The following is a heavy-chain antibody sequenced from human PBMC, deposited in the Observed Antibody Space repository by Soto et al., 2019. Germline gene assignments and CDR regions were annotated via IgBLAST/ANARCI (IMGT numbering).Heavy chain of an antibody. CDR3: ARDLGAARRSLSFYYYYGMDV. CDR2: IIPIFGTA. Sequence: QVQLVQSGAEVKKPGSSVKVSCKASGGTFSSYAISWVRQAPGQGLEWMGGIIPIFGTANYAQKFQGRVTITADESTSAAYMELSSLRSEDTAVYYCARDLGAARRSLSFYYYYGMDVWGQGTTVTVSS. J-gene: IGHJ6*02. D-gene: IGHD6-6*01. CDR1: GGTFSSYA. V-gene: IGHV1-69*01.